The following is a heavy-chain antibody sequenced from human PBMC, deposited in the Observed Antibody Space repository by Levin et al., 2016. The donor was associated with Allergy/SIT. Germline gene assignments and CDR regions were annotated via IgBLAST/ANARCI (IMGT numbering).Heavy chain of an antibody. CDR3: ARHMGIAGGAES. Sequence: SETLSLTCTVSGDSFTSSSYYWGWVRQPPGKGLEWIGSLYDSRTTYHNPALRSRLTISEDTSKNQFSLKLTSVTAADTAVYYCARHMGIAGGAESWGQGTLVTVSS. V-gene: IGHV4-39*01. J-gene: IGHJ5*02. CDR2: LYDSRTT. D-gene: IGHD3-10*01. CDR1: GDSFTSSSYY.